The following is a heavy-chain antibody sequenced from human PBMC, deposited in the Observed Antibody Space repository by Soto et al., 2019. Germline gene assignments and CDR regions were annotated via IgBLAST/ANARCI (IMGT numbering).Heavy chain of an antibody. D-gene: IGHD3-16*02. CDR3: ARDRTGDDYVWGSYRPTYWFDP. CDR1: GFTFSSYA. Sequence: QVQLVESGGGVVQPGRSLRLSCAASGFTFSSYAMHWVRQAPGKGLEWVAVISYDGSNKYYADSVKGRFTISRDNSKNTLYLQMNSLRAEDTAVYYCARDRTGDDYVWGSYRPTYWFDPWGQGTLVTVSS. CDR2: ISYDGSNK. V-gene: IGHV3-30-3*01. J-gene: IGHJ5*02.